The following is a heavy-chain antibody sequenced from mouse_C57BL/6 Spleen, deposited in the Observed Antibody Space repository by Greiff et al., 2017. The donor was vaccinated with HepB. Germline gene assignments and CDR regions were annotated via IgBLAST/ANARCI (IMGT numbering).Heavy chain of an antibody. D-gene: IGHD1-1*01. J-gene: IGHJ1*03. V-gene: IGHV1-50*01. CDR2: IDPSDSYT. CDR1: GYTFTSYW. Sequence: QVQLQQSGAELVKPGASVKLSCKASGYTFTSYWMQWVKQRPGQGLEWIGEIDPSDSYTNYSQKFKGKATLTVDTSSRTAYMQLSSLTSEDSAVYYCSNYYGSSCGYVDVGGTGTTVAVAS. CDR3: SNYYGSSCGYVDV.